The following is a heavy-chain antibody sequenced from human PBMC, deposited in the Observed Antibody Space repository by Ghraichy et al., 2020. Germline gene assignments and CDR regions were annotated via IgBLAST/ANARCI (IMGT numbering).Heavy chain of an antibody. CDR2: IIPIFGTA. D-gene: IGHD1-26*01. V-gene: IGHV1-69*13. CDR1: GGTFSSYA. CDR3: ARIVGATRALYYYYYYMDV. J-gene: IGHJ6*03. Sequence: SVKVSCKASGGTFSSYAISWVRQAPGQGLEWMGGIIPIFGTANYAQKFQGRVTITADESTSTAYMELSSLRSEDTAVYYCARIVGATRALYYYYYYMDVWGKGTTVTVSS.